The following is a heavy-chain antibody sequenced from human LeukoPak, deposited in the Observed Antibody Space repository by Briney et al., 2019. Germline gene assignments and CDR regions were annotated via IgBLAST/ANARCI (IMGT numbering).Heavy chain of an antibody. V-gene: IGHV4-31*03. CDR1: GGSISSGGYY. D-gene: IGHD6-19*01. CDR3: AREAVAGTLWFDP. J-gene: IGHJ5*02. Sequence: SETLSLTYTVSGGSISSGGYYWSWIRQHPGKGLEWNGYIYYSGSTYYNPSLKSRVTISVDTSKNQFSLKLSSVTAADTAVYYCAREAVAGTLWFDPWGQGTLVTVSS. CDR2: IYYSGST.